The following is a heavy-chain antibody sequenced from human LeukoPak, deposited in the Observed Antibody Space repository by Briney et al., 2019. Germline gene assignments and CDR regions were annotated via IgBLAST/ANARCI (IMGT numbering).Heavy chain of an antibody. D-gene: IGHD6-19*01. V-gene: IGHV3-66*01. Sequence: GGSLRLSCTASEFSVGSNYMTWVRQAPGKGLEWVSLIYSGGSTYYADSVKGRFTISRDNSKNTLYLQMNSLRAEDTAVYYCTKDMPARGGSGWSRDYMDVWGKGTTVTISS. CDR2: IYSGGST. J-gene: IGHJ6*03. CDR3: TKDMPARGGSGWSRDYMDV. CDR1: EFSVGSNY.